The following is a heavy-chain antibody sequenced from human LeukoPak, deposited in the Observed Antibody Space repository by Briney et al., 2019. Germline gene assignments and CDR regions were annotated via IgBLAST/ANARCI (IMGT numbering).Heavy chain of an antibody. CDR3: ARPLIGYYFDY. J-gene: IGHJ4*02. Sequence: SETLSLTCAVYGGSFSGYYWSWIRQPPGKGLEWIGEINHSGSTNYNPSLKSRVTISVDTSKNQFSLKLSSVTAADTAVYYCARPLIGYYFDYWGQGTLVTVSS. CDR1: GGSFSGYY. CDR2: INHSGST. V-gene: IGHV4-34*01. D-gene: IGHD2-8*01.